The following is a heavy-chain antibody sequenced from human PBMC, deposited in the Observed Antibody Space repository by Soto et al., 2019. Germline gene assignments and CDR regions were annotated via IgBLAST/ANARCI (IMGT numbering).Heavy chain of an antibody. CDR2: ISYDGSNK. CDR3: ARGGYSYAQSLYYYYGMDV. D-gene: IGHD5-18*01. CDR1: GFTFSSYA. V-gene: IGHV3-30-3*01. Sequence: GGSLRLSCAASGFTFSSYAMHWVRQAPGKGLEWVAVISYDGSNKYYADSVKGRFTISRDNSKNTLYLEMNSLRAEDTAVYYCARGGYSYAQSLYYYYGMDVWGQGTTVTVSS. J-gene: IGHJ6*02.